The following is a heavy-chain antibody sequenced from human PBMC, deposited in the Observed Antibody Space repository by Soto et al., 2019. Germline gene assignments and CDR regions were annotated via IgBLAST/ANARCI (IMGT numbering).Heavy chain of an antibody. CDR2: ISYSGST. D-gene: IGHD4-4*01. Sequence: QVQLQESGPGLVKPSQTLSLTCTVSGGSIRNSGYYWSWIRQHPGKGLEWIGYISYSGSTAYAPSLKSRVTMSVDTSNNQFSLKLSSVTAADTAVYYCARDAVTKRDFYYYGMDVWGRGTTVTVSS. CDR1: GGSIRNSGYY. CDR3: ARDAVTKRDFYYYGMDV. V-gene: IGHV4-31*03. J-gene: IGHJ6*02.